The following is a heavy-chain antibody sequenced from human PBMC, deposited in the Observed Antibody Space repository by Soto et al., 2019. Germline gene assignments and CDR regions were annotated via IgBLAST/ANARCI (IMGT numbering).Heavy chain of an antibody. CDR3: ARVRTGYAGLDY. J-gene: IGHJ4*02. CDR2: VCYTGST. Sequence: PSETLSLTCTVSGGSISNFYWSWIRQPPGKGLEWIGYVCYTGSTSYNPSLERRVTFSADTSRNQFSLRLTSVTAADTAVYFCARVRTGYAGLDYWGQGTQVTVSS. V-gene: IGHV4-59*12. CDR1: GGSISNFY. D-gene: IGHD3-9*01.